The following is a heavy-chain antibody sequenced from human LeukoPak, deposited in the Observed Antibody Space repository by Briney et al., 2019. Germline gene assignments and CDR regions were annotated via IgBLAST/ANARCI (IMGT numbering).Heavy chain of an antibody. J-gene: IGHJ6*03. V-gene: IGHV1-24*01. CDR1: GYTLTELS. CDR2: FDPEDGET. CDR3: ATTLYDRSGRRYYYYYMDV. Sequence: ASVKVSCKVSGYTLTELSMHWVRQAPGKGLEWMGGFDPEDGETIYAQKFQGRVTMTEDTSTDTAYMELSSLRSEDTAVYYCATTLYDRSGRRYYYYYMDVWGKGTTVTVSS. D-gene: IGHD3-22*01.